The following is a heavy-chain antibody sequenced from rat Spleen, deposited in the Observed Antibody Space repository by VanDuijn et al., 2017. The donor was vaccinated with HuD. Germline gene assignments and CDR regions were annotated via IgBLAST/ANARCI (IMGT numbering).Heavy chain of an antibody. CDR3: TKSGYKGNYHVMDA. J-gene: IGHJ4*01. V-gene: IGHV5-7*01. CDR2: ISWGGTNT. Sequence: EVQLVESGGDLVQPGRSLKLSCAASGFTFSDYGMAWVRQVPKNGLEWVASISWGGTNTYYPDNVKGRVTISRDNAKSALYLQMNNLRSADTAIYYCTKSGYKGNYHVMDAWGQGASVSVSS. CDR1: GFTFSDYG. D-gene: IGHD1-9*01.